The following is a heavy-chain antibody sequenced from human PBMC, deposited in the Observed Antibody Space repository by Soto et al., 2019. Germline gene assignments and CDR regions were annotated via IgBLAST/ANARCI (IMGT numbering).Heavy chain of an antibody. D-gene: IGHD2-21*01. CDR1: GGSFSGYY. J-gene: IGHJ6*02. CDR3: ARGDWACGMDV. V-gene: IGHV4-34*01. CDR2: INHSGST. Sequence: PSETLSLTCAVYGGSFSGYYWSWIRQPPGKGLEWIGEINHSGSTNYNPSLKSRVTISVDTSKNQFSLKLSSVTAADTAVYYCARGDWACGMDVWGQGTTVTVYS.